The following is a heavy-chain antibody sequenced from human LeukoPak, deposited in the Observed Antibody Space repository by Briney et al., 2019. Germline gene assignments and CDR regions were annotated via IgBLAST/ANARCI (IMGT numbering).Heavy chain of an antibody. CDR3: ASGYDKSWFDP. V-gene: IGHV4-4*07. CDR1: GGSISSYY. J-gene: IGHJ5*02. CDR2: IYTSGST. D-gene: IGHD5-12*01. Sequence: SETLSLTCTVSGGSISSYYWSWIRQPAGKGLEWIGRIYTSGSTNYNPSLKSRVTMSVDTSKNQFSLKLGSVTAADTAVYYCASGYDKSWFDPWGQGTLVTVSS.